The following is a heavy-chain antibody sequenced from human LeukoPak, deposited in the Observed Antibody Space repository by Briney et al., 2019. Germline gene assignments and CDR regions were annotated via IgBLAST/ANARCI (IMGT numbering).Heavy chain of an antibody. J-gene: IGHJ4*02. CDR2: IGGSGSST. V-gene: IGHV3-23*01. CDR1: GFTFSSYA. CDR3: ASAPSITMLRRDFDY. Sequence: GGSLRLSCAASGFTFSSYAMSWVRQAPGKGLEWVSAIGGSGSSTYYADSVKGRFTIFRDNSKNTVYLQMNSLRAEDTAVYYCASAPSITMLRRDFDYWGQGTLVTVSS. D-gene: IGHD3-10*01.